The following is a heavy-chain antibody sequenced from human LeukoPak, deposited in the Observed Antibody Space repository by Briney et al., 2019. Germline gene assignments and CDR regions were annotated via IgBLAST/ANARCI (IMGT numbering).Heavy chain of an antibody. J-gene: IGHJ4*02. Sequence: SETLSLTCTVSGGSISSSSYYWGWIRQPPGKGLEWIGSIYYSGSTYYNPSLKSRVTISVDTSKNQFSLKLSSVTAADTAVYYCARGYSSSWYYFDYWGQGTLVTVSS. CDR1: GGSISSSSYY. D-gene: IGHD6-13*01. CDR2: IYYSGST. V-gene: IGHV4-39*07. CDR3: ARGYSSSWYYFDY.